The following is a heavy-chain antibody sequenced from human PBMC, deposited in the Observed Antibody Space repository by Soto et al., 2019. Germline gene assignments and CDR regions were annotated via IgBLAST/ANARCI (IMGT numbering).Heavy chain of an antibody. CDR2: ISAYNGNT. J-gene: IGHJ6*02. V-gene: IGHV1-18*01. CDR3: ARDLDSNYLPYYYYYGMDV. D-gene: IGHD4-4*01. CDR1: GCTFTSYG. Sequence: ASVKVSCKASGCTFTSYGISWVRQAPGQGLEWMGWISAYNGNTNYAQKLQGRVTMTTDTSTSTAYMELRSLRSDDTAVYYCARDLDSNYLPYYYYYGMDVWGQGTTVTVSS.